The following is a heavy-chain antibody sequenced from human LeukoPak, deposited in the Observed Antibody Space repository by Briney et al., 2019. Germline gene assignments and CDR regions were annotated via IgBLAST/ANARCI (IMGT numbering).Heavy chain of an antibody. D-gene: IGHD3-22*01. CDR2: INHSGST. CDR3: ARHPYYYDSSGYYYED. Sequence: SETLSLTCAVYGGSFSSYNWSWIRQPPGKGLEWIGEINHSGSTNYNPSLKSRVTISVDTSKNQFSLKLSSVTAADTAVYYCARHPYYYDSSGYYYEDWGQGTLVTVSS. V-gene: IGHV4-34*01. CDR1: GGSFSSYN. J-gene: IGHJ4*02.